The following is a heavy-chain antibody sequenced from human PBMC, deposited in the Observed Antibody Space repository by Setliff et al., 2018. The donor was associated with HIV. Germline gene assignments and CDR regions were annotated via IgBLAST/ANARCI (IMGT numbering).Heavy chain of an antibody. CDR1: GFTFSNYA. D-gene: IGHD3-22*01. Sequence: QAGGSLRLSCAASGFTFSNYAMHWVRQAPGKALEYVSAISTDGDGTYYADSVKGRFTISRDNSKNTLYLQMGSLRPEDMAVYYCAKPYYDSGLMNGAFDYWGQGTLVTVSS. V-gene: IGHV3-64*02. CDR2: ISTDGDGT. CDR3: AKPYYDSGLMNGAFDY. J-gene: IGHJ4*02.